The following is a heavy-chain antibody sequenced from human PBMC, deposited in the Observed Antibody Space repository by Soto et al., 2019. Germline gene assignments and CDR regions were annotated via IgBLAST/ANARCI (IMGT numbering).Heavy chain of an antibody. D-gene: IGHD3-10*01. CDR1: GYSFTSYW. Sequence: EVQLVQSGAEVKKPGESLKISCKGSGYSFTSYWIGWVRQMPGKGLEWMGIIYPGDSDTRYSPSFQGQVTISADKSISTAYLQWSSLKASDTAMYYCARHQGPDIITMVRGVIGDVWGQGTTVTVSS. CDR2: IYPGDSDT. V-gene: IGHV5-51*01. CDR3: ARHQGPDIITMVRGVIGDV. J-gene: IGHJ6*02.